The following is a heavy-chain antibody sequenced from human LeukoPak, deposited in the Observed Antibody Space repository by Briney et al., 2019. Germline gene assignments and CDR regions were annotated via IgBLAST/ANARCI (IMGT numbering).Heavy chain of an antibody. D-gene: IGHD3-22*01. CDR2: IYYSGST. V-gene: IGHV4-59*01. CDR1: GGSISSYY. J-gene: IGHJ4*02. Sequence: SETLSLTCTVSGGSISSYYWSWIRQPPGKGLEWLGYIYYSGSTNYNPSLKSRVTISVDTSKNQFSLKLSSVTAADTAVYYCARDPCYYDSSGYPIWSQGTLVTVSS. CDR3: ARDPCYYDSSGYPI.